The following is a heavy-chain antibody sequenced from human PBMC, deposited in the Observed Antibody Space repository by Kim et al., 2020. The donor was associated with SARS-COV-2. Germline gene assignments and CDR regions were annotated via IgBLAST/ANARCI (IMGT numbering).Heavy chain of an antibody. Sequence: GGSLRLSCAASGFTFSSYGMHWVRQAPGKGLEWVAVISYDGSNKYYADSVKGRFTISRDNSKNTLYLQMNSLRAEDTAVYYCAKDVSSSGSEQGWGQGTLVNVSS. J-gene: IGHJ4*02. CDR2: ISYDGSNK. CDR3: AKDVSSSGSEQG. V-gene: IGHV3-30*18. CDR1: GFTFSSYG. D-gene: IGHD6-6*01.